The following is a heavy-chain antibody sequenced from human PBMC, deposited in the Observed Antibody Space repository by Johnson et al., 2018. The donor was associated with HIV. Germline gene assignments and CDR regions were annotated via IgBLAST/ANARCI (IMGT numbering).Heavy chain of an antibody. J-gene: IGHJ3*02. CDR2: ISYDGSNQ. Sequence: VQLVESGGGVVQPGRSLRLSCAASGFTFSSYAMHWVRQAPGKGLEWMAVISYDGSNQYYADSVKGRFTISRDNSKNTLYLQMNSLRAEDTAMYYCARVVYDSSGYDWVDAFDIWGQGTMVTVSS. CDR1: GFTFSSYA. CDR3: ARVVYDSSGYDWVDAFDI. V-gene: IGHV3-30*04. D-gene: IGHD3-22*01.